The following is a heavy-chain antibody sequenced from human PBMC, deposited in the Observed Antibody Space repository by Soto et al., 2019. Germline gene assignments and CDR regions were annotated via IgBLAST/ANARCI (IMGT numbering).Heavy chain of an antibody. Sequence: QVQLQQWGAGPLRPLETLPSPSGEPGGSFRAIYWPWTAHSPGRGLEWIGEINDRGPINYNPSLKSRVSISVDTSKNHYSLNLRSVTAADTAVYYCARESHDILTGPPWVWYFDLWGRGTLVTVSS. J-gene: IGHJ2*01. CDR2: INDRGPI. D-gene: IGHD3-9*01. V-gene: IGHV4-34*01. CDR1: GGSFRAIY. CDR3: ARESHDILTGPPWVWYFDL.